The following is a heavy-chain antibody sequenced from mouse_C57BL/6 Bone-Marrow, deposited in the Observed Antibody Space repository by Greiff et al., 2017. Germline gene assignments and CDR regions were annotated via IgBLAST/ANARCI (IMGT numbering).Heavy chain of an antibody. Sequence: VQLQQPGAELVKPGASVKLSCKASGYTFTSYWMHWVKQRPGQGLEWIGMIHPNSGSTNYNEKFKGKATLTVDKSSSTAYMQLSSLTSEASAVYCCAREGYYYGGYYFDYWGQGTTLTVSS. D-gene: IGHD1-1*01. CDR1: GYTFTSYW. CDR3: AREGYYYGGYYFDY. V-gene: IGHV1-64*01. CDR2: IHPNSGST. J-gene: IGHJ2*01.